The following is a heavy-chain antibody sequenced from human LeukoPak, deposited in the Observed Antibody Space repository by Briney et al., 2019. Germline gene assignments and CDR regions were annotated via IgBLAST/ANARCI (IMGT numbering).Heavy chain of an antibody. J-gene: IGHJ4*02. D-gene: IGHD1-1*01. Sequence: SETLSLTCAVSGGSFSGYYWSWIRQPPGKGLEWIGYIYYSGSTNYNPSLKSRVTISVDTSKNQFSLKLSSVTAADTAVYYCARETGYYFDYWGQGTLVTVSS. CDR3: ARETGYYFDY. V-gene: IGHV4-59*01. CDR1: GGSFSGYY. CDR2: IYYSGST.